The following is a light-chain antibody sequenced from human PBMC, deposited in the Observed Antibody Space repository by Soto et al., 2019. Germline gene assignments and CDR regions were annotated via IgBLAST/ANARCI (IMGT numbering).Light chain of an antibody. CDR1: QDIRNF. CDR2: AAS. Sequence: DIQMTQSPTSLPASVVDRVTITCRASQDIRNFVAWYQQKPGKAPKLLTYAASTLQSGVPSRFSGSGSGTDFTLTITSLQPEDVATCACQKDSSVPVFGTGNKLEIK. CDR3: QKDSSVPV. V-gene: IGKV1-27*01. J-gene: IGKJ3*01.